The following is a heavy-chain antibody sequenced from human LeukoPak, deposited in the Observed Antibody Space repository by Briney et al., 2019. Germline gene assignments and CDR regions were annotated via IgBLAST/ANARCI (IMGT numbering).Heavy chain of an antibody. J-gene: IGHJ4*02. D-gene: IGHD6-19*01. V-gene: IGHV3-30*02. CDR1: GFTFSSYG. Sequence: GGSLRLSCAASGFTFSSYGMHWVRQAPGKELEWVAFIRYDGSNKYYADSVKGRFTISRDNSKNTLYLQMNSLRAEDTAVYYCAKITIAVAGTGGDYWGQGTLVTVSS. CDR3: AKITIAVAGTGGDY. CDR2: IRYDGSNK.